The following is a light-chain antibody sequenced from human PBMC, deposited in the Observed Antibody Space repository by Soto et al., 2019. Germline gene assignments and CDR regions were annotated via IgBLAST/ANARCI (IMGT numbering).Light chain of an antibody. J-gene: IGKJ1*01. CDR3: QQYNNYPWT. CDR1: QSLSSW. V-gene: IGKV1-5*03. Sequence: DIQMTQSPSTLSASVGDRVTITCRASQSLSSWLAWYQQKPGKAPKLLIYKASSLQSGVPSRFSGSGSETEFTLPISSLQPGDFATYDCQQYNNYPWTFGQGTKVEIK. CDR2: KAS.